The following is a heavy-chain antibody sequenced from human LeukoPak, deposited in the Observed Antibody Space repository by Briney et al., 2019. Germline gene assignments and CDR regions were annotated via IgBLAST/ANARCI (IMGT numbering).Heavy chain of an antibody. D-gene: IGHD3-10*01. J-gene: IGHJ3*02. Sequence: PGGSLRLSCAASEFNFKTYGMSWVRQAPGKGLEWVSSMTSGGSYKYYADSVKGRFTISRDNSKNTLYLQMNSLRAEDTAVYYCARDIYGSGSYSVGAFDIWGQGTMVTVSS. CDR2: MTSGGSYK. CDR1: EFNFKTYG. V-gene: IGHV3-21*01. CDR3: ARDIYGSGSYSVGAFDI.